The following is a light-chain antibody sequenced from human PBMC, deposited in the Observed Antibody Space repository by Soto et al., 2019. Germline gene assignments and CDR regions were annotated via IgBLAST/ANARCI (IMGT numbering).Light chain of an antibody. CDR2: EVS. J-gene: IGLJ1*01. Sequence: QSVLTQPASVSGSPGQSITISCTGTSSDVGGYNYVSWYQQHPGKAPKLRIYEVSNRPSGVSNRFSGSKSGNTASLTISGLQAEDEADYECCSYTGSSTWVFGTGTKVTVL. CDR1: SSDVGGYNY. CDR3: CSYTGSSTWV. V-gene: IGLV2-14*01.